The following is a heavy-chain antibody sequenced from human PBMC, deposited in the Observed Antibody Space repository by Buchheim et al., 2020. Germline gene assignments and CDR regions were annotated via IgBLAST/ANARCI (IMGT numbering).Heavy chain of an antibody. Sequence: QVQLVESGGGVVQPGRSLRLSCAASGFTFSSYGMHWVRQAPGKGLEWVAVIWYDGSNKYYADSVKGRFTISRDNSKNTLYLQMNSLRAEDTAAYYCARAKKKHDYGDYSGYWGQGTL. CDR2: IWYDGSNK. CDR1: GFTFSSYG. V-gene: IGHV3-33*01. CDR3: ARAKKKHDYGDYSGY. D-gene: IGHD4-17*01. J-gene: IGHJ4*02.